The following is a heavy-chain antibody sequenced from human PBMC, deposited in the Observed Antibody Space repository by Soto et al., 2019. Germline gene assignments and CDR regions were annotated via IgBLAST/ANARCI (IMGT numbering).Heavy chain of an antibody. D-gene: IGHD4-17*01. CDR1: GGTFSSYA. J-gene: IGHJ6*02. CDR3: AKHDYGDPTPGMDV. V-gene: IGHV1-69*13. Sequence: ASVKVSCKASGGTFSSYAISWLRQAPGQGLEWMGGIIPIFGTANYAQKFQGRVTITADESTSTAYMELSSLRSEDTAVYYCAKHDYGDPTPGMDVWGQGTTVTVS. CDR2: IIPIFGTA.